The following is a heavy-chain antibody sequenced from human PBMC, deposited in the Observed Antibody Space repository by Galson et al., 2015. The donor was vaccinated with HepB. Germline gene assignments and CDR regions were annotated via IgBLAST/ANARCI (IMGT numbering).Heavy chain of an antibody. J-gene: IGHJ6*02. CDR2: IRGTGDFT. D-gene: IGHD5-18*01. V-gene: IGHV3-23*01. Sequence: SLRLSCAVSGFTFSSYAMTWVRQAPGKGLEWVSSIRGTGDFTYNAKSVKGRFTISRDNSKDTLYLQMNSLRVEDTAIYYCAKADAAMVTGYYGLDVWGQGTTVTVSS. CDR1: GFTFSSYA. CDR3: AKADAAMVTGYYGLDV.